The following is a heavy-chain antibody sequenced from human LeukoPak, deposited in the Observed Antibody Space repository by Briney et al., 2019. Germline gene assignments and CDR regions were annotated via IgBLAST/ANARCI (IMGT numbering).Heavy chain of an antibody. J-gene: IGHJ4*02. CDR1: GYTFTSYY. CDR3: ARRTSGYSSGWFIDY. D-gene: IGHD6-19*01. V-gene: IGHV1-46*01. CDR2: INPSGGST. Sequence: ASVKVSCKASGYTFTSYYMHWVRQAPGQGLEWMGIINPSGGSTSYAQKFQGRVTMTRDMSTSTVYMELSSLRSEDTAVYYCARRTSGYSSGWFIDYWGQGTLVTVSS.